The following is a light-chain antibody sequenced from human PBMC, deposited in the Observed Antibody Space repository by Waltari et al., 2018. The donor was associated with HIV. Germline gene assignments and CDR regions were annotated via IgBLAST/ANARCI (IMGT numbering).Light chain of an antibody. Sequence: QSALTQPHSVSGSPGQSVTISCTGTSSDIGSYTYVSWFQRHPGKAPILIIRDVNKRPSGGPDGFSGSNACNTASLTISGLQAEDEDDYYCCSYAGSYTWVFGGGTKLTVL. CDR2: DVN. CDR3: CSYAGSYTWV. J-gene: IGLJ3*02. V-gene: IGLV2-11*01. CDR1: SSDIGSYTY.